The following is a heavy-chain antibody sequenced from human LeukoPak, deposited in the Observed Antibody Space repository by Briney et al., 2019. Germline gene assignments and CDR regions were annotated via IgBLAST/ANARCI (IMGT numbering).Heavy chain of an antibody. J-gene: IGHJ5*02. CDR1: GGSISSGDYY. CDR2: IYYSGST. Sequence: SETLSLTCTVSGGSISSGDYYWSWIRQPPGKGLEWIGYIYYSGSTYYNPSLKSRVTISVDTSKNQFSLKLSSVTAADTAVYYCARVTSIGPIRLNWFDPWGQGTLVTVSS. D-gene: IGHD2/OR15-2a*01. CDR3: ARVTSIGPIRLNWFDP. V-gene: IGHV4-30-4*01.